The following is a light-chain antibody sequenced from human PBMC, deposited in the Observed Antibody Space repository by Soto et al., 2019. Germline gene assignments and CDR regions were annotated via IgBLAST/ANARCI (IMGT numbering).Light chain of an antibody. V-gene: IGKV1-5*01. CDR3: QQYSSHDLLT. CDR2: DAS. Sequence: DIPMTQSPSSLSASVGDRLTITCRATQSISSHLNWYQQRPGKAPKLLIYDASTLESGVPSRFSGSGSGTEFTLTISSLQPDDFATYYCQQYSSHDLLTFGGGTKVDIK. CDR1: QSISSH. J-gene: IGKJ4*01.